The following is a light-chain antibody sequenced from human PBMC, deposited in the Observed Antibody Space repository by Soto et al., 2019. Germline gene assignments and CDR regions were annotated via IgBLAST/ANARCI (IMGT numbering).Light chain of an antibody. CDR3: QHYGSSGT. CDR1: QSVSSSY. V-gene: IGKV3-20*01. J-gene: IGKJ5*01. CDR2: GAS. Sequence: EIVLTQSPGTLSLSPGERATLSCRASQSVSSSYIAWYQQKPGQAPRLLIYGASSRATGIPDGFSGSGSGTDFTLTISRLEPEDFAVYYCQHYGSSGTFGQGTRLEIK.